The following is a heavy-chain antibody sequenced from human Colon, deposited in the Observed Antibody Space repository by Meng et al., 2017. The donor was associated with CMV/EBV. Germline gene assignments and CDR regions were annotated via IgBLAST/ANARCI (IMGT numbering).Heavy chain of an antibody. CDR2: ISGSGGST. J-gene: IGHJ4*02. D-gene: IGHD2-2*02. CDR1: GFTFSSYA. Sequence: GESLKISCAASGFTFSSYAMSWVRQAPGKGLEWVSAISGSGGSTYYADSVKGRFTISRDNSKNTLYLQMNSLRAEDTAVYYCARDQGIPYCRSSTCYRPDYWGQGTLVTVSS. CDR3: ARDQGIPYCRSSTCYRPDY. V-gene: IGHV3-23*01.